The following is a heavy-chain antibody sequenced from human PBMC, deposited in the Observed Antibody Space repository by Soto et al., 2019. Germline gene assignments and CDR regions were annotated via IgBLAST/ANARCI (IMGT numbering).Heavy chain of an antibody. D-gene: IGHD1-20*01. CDR1: GGSLSTYY. CDR2: MSYSGSS. Sequence: PSETLSLTCTVSGGSLSTYYWSWIRQPPGKGLEWIVYMSYSGSSNYNPSLKSRVTMSVDTSKNQVSLKLSSVTAADTAVYYCAKTRITSTVATFDPWGQGTLVTVSS. J-gene: IGHJ5*02. V-gene: IGHV4-59*01. CDR3: AKTRITSTVATFDP.